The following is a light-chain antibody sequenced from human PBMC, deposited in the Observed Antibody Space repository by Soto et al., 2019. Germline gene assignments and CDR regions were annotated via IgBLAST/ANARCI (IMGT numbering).Light chain of an antibody. CDR3: SSYTSSTTRV. CDR1: SRDVGDYNY. CDR2: DVS. J-gene: IGLJ1*01. Sequence: QSVLTQPASVSGSPGQSITISCTGTSRDVGDYNYVSWYQQHPGKAPKLMIYDVSNRPSGVSNRFSGSKSGSTASLTISGLQAEDEADYYCSSYTSSTTRVFGTGTKVTVL. V-gene: IGLV2-14*01.